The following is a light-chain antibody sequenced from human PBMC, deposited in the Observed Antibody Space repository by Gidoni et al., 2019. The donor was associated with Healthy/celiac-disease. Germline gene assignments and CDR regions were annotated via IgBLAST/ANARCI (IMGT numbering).Light chain of an antibody. Sequence: EIVFTQSPGTLSLSPGERATLSCRASQSVSSSYLAWYQQKPGQAPRLLIYGASSRATGIPDRFSGSGSGTDFTLTISRLEPEDFAVYYCQQYGSSLSITFGQGTRLEIK. CDR1: QSVSSSY. CDR2: GAS. J-gene: IGKJ5*01. V-gene: IGKV3-20*01. CDR3: QQYGSSLSIT.